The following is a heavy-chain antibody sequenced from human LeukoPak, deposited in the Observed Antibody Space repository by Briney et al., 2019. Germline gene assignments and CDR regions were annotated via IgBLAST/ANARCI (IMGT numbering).Heavy chain of an antibody. CDR2: INHSGST. D-gene: IGHD3-16*02. Sequence: PSETLSLTCAVYGGSFSGYYWSWIRQPPGKGPEWIGEINHSGSTNYNPSLKSRVTISVDTSKNQFSLKLSSVTAADTAVYYCARGGRPNYVWGSYRYSSYFDYWGQGTLVTVSS. CDR3: ARGGRPNYVWGSYRYSSYFDY. J-gene: IGHJ4*02. V-gene: IGHV4-34*01. CDR1: GGSFSGYY.